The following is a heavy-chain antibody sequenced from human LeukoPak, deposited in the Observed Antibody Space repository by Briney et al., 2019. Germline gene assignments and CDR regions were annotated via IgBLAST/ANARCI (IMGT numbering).Heavy chain of an antibody. CDR3: ALSGYCSGGSCYSLV. J-gene: IGHJ4*02. V-gene: IGHV1-18*01. Sequence: ASVKVSCKSSGYTFTSYGISWVRQAPGQGLEWMGWISAYNGNTNYAQKPQGRVTMTTDTSTSTAYMELRSLRSDDTAVYYCALSGYCSGGSCYSLVWGQGTLVTVSS. D-gene: IGHD2-15*01. CDR1: GYTFTSYG. CDR2: ISAYNGNT.